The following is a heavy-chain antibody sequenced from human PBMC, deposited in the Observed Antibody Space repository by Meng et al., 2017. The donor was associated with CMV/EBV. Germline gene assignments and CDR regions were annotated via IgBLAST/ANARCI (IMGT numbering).Heavy chain of an antibody. CDR1: GDRGHSNRAA. Sequence: SGDRGHSNRAAWSSIRQSPSRGLEWLGRKYYRSKWYNDYAVSVKSRITINPDTSKNQFSLQLNSVTPEDTAVYYCARSDSGSSFRYWGQGTLVTVSS. J-gene: IGHJ4*02. D-gene: IGHD1-26*01. CDR3: ARSDSGSSFRY. CDR2: KYYRSKWYN. V-gene: IGHV6-1*01.